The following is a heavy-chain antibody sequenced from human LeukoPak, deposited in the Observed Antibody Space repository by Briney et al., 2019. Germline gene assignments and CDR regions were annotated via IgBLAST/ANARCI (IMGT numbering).Heavy chain of an antibody. Sequence: SETLSLTCTVSGGSISSYYWSWIRQPPGKGLEWIGYIYYSGSTNYNPSLKSRVTISVDTSKNQFSLKLSSVTAADTAVYYCARAPYGDYEGTTYYFDYWGQGTLVTVSS. CDR1: GGSISSYY. V-gene: IGHV4-59*01. CDR3: ARAPYGDYEGTTYYFDY. J-gene: IGHJ4*02. D-gene: IGHD4-17*01. CDR2: IYYSGST.